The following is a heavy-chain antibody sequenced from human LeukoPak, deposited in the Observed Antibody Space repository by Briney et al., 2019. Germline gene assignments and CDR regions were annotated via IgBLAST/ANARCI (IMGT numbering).Heavy chain of an antibody. Sequence: PSETLSLTCTVSGGSISSGGYYWSWIRQHPGKGLEWIGYIYYSGSTYYNPSLKSRVTISVDTSKNQFSPKLSSVTAADTAVYYCAREVVVAGKGGFDYWGQGTLVTVSS. D-gene: IGHD6-19*01. CDR2: IYYSGST. V-gene: IGHV4-31*03. J-gene: IGHJ4*02. CDR3: AREVVVAGKGGFDY. CDR1: GGSISSGGYY.